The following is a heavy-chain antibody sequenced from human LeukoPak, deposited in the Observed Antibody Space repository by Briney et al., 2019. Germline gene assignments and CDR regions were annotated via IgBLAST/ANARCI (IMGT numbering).Heavy chain of an antibody. CDR3: ARREDYYYMDV. CDR2: ISSSSSYI. D-gene: IGHD1-26*01. V-gene: IGHV3-21*01. Sequence: GGSLRLSCAASGFTFSSYSMNWVRQAPGKGLEWVSSISSSSSYIYYADSVKGRFTISRENAKNSLYLQMTRLRAEDTAVYYCARREDYYYMDVWGKGATVTVPS. CDR1: GFTFSSYS. J-gene: IGHJ6*03.